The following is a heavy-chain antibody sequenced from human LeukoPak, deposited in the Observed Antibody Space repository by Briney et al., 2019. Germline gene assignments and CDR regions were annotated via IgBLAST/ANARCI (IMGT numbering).Heavy chain of an antibody. Sequence: GGTLRLSCAASGFSFSNYWMSWVRQAPGKGLEWVANIKQDGSEKYYVDSVKGRFTISRDNAKNPLYLQMNSLRAEDTAVYYCARGGYYSQNWFDPWGQGTLVTVSS. CDR3: ARGGYYSQNWFDP. CDR2: IKQDGSEK. J-gene: IGHJ5*02. V-gene: IGHV3-7*01. D-gene: IGHD3-22*01. CDR1: GFSFSNYW.